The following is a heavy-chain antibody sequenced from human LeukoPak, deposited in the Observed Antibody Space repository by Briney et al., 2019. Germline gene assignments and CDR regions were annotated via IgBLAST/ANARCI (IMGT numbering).Heavy chain of an antibody. CDR2: INHSGST. CDR1: GGSFSGYY. J-gene: IGHJ4*02. Sequence: PSETLSLTCAVYGGSFSGYYWSWIRQPPGKGLEWIGEINHSGSTNYNPSLKSRVTISVDTSKNQFSLKLSSVTAADTAVYYCARADFYAYCFESWGQGTLVTVSS. CDR3: ARADFYAYCFES. D-gene: IGHD2-15*01. V-gene: IGHV4-34*01.